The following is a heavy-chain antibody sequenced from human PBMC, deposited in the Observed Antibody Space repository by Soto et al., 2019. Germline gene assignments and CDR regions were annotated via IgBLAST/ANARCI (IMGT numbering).Heavy chain of an antibody. CDR3: ARDLGYYDSSGYFDY. CDR2: ISSSDSI. V-gene: IGHV3-11*01. Sequence: GESLRLFCAASGFAFIDYYIICIRHSPVKWLEWVSYISSSDSIYYADSVKGRFTISRDNAKNSVYLQMNSLRAEDTAVYHCARDLGYYDSSGYFDYWGQGTLLIVSS. D-gene: IGHD3-22*01. CDR1: GFAFIDYY. J-gene: IGHJ4*02.